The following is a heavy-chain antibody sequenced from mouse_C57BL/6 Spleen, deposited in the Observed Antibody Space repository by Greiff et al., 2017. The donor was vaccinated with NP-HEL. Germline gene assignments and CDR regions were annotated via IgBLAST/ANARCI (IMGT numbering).Heavy chain of an antibody. CDR2: INPSNGGT. D-gene: IGHD1-1*01. CDR3: ARGGLLRYFDY. J-gene: IGHJ2*01. Sequence: QVQLQQPGTELVKPGASVKLSCKASGFTFTSYWMPWVKQRPGQGLEWIGNINPSNGGTNYNEKFKSKATLTVDKSSSSAYMQLSSLTSEDSAVYYCARGGLLRYFDYWGQGTTLTVSS. CDR1: GFTFTSYW. V-gene: IGHV1-53*01.